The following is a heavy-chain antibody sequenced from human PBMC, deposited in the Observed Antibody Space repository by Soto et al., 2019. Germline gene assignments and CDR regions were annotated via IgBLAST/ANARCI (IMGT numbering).Heavy chain of an antibody. V-gene: IGHV1-2*04. Sequence: GASVKVSCKASGYTFTGYYMHWVRQAPGQGLEWMGWINPNSGGTNYAQKFQGWVTMTRDTSISTAYMELSRLRSDDTAVYYCAMEYCSSTSCYRDYWGQGTLVTVSS. J-gene: IGHJ4*02. D-gene: IGHD2-2*02. CDR1: GYTFTGYY. CDR2: INPNSGGT. CDR3: AMEYCSSTSCYRDY.